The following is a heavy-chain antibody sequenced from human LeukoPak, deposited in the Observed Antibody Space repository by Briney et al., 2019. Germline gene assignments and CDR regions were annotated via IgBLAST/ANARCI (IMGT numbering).Heavy chain of an antibody. Sequence: QPGGSLRLSCAASGFTFSSYWMHWVRQAPAKGLVWVSRINTDGSSISYADSVKGRFTISRDNAKNTLYLQMNSLRAEDTAVYYCAKGRWLQLDDYYYGMDVWGQGTTVTVSS. CDR3: AKGRWLQLDDYYYGMDV. J-gene: IGHJ6*02. CDR1: GFTFSSYW. V-gene: IGHV3-74*01. D-gene: IGHD5-24*01. CDR2: INTDGSSI.